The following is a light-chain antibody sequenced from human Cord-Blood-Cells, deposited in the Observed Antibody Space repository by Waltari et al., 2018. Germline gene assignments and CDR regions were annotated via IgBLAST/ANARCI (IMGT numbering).Light chain of an antibody. CDR3: QQDGSSPNT. J-gene: IGKJ2*01. CDR1: QSVSSSY. CDR2: GAS. V-gene: IGKV3-20*01. Sequence: EIVLTQSPGTLSLSPGERATLPCSASQSVSSSYLAWYQQKPGQAPRLLIYGASSRATGIPDRCSGSGSGTDFTLTISRLEPEDFAVYYCQQDGSSPNTFGQGTKLEIK.